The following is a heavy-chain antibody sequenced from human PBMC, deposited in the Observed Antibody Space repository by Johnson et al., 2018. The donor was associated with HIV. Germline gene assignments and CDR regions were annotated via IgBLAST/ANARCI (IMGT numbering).Heavy chain of an antibody. CDR2: LYRSGST. CDR1: GFSVSSKY. CDR3: ARDLWGVGAFDI. V-gene: IGHV3-53*01. J-gene: IGHJ3*02. Sequence: VQLVESGGGLIQLGGSLRLSCAASGFSVSSKYMSWVRQAPGKGLEWVSALYRSGSTYYADSVKGRFTISRDNAKNSLYLQMNSLRAEDTALYYCARDLWGVGAFDIWGQGTMVTVSS. D-gene: IGHD2-21*01.